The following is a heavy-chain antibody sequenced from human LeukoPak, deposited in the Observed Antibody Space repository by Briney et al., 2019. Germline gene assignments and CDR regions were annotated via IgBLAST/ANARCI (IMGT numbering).Heavy chain of an antibody. CDR2: IYNSGST. Sequence: SETLSLTCTVSGGSISSYYWSWIRQPAGKGLEWIGRIYNSGSTNYNPSLKSRVTMSVDTSKNQFSLQLSSVTAADTAVYYCARGGDSSGYEYYFDYWGQGTLVTVSS. D-gene: IGHD3-22*01. CDR1: GGSISSYY. CDR3: ARGGDSSGYEYYFDY. V-gene: IGHV4-4*07. J-gene: IGHJ4*02.